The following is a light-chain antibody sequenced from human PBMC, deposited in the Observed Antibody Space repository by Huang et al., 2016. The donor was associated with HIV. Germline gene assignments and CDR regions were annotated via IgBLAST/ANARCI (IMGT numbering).Light chain of an antibody. V-gene: IGKV1-5*03. CDR2: KVS. J-gene: IGKJ1*01. CDR3: QQYNSYWT. CDR1: QSINSW. Sequence: DIQMTQSPSTLSASVGDRLTITCRASQSINSWLAWYQQKPGKAPKLLIYKVSNLESGVPSRFSSSGSGTEFTLTISSLQPDDFATYYCQQYNSYWTFGQGTKVEIK.